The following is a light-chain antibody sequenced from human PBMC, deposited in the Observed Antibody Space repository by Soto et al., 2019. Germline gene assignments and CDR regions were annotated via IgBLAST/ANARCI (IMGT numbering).Light chain of an antibody. V-gene: IGKV3-20*01. CDR2: GAS. Sequence: EIVLTQSPATLSLSPGERATLSCRASQSVSTNYLAWYQQRPGQAPRLLIFGASYRATGIPDRFSGSGSETDFTLTISRLESEDFAVYYCQHYSSSPPAFTFGPGTKVDSK. CDR3: QHYSSSPPAFT. J-gene: IGKJ3*01. CDR1: QSVSTNY.